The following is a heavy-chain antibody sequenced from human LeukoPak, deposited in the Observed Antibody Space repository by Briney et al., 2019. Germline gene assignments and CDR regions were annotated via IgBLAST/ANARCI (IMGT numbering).Heavy chain of an antibody. V-gene: IGHV1-69*01. J-gene: IGHJ6*04. CDR2: IIPIFGTA. D-gene: IGHD3-10*01. CDR1: GGTFSSYA. CDR3: ASSAGITMVRGAYYYYGMDV. Sequence: ASVKVSCKASGGTFSSYAISWVRQAPGKGLEWMGGIIPIFGTANYAQKFQGRVTITADESTSTAYMELSSLRSEDTAVYYCASSAGITMVRGAYYYYGMDVWGKGTTVTVSS.